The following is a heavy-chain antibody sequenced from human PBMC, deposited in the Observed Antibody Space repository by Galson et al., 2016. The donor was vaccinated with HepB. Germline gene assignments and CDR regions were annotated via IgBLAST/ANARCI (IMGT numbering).Heavy chain of an antibody. CDR1: GYTFTSYY. CDR3: ARGYCSSTSCYGDYYCYGMDV. V-gene: IGHV1-46*01. J-gene: IGHJ6*02. D-gene: IGHD2-2*01. Sequence: SVKVSCKASGYTFTSYYMHWVRQAPGQGLEWMGIINPSGGSTSYAQKFQGRVTMTRDTSTSTVYMELSSLRSEDTAVYYCARGYCSSTSCYGDYYCYGMDVWGQGALVTVSS. CDR2: INPSGGST.